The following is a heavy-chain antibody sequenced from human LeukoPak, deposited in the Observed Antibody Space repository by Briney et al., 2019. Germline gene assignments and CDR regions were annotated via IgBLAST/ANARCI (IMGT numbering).Heavy chain of an antibody. CDR3: ARGIVVVVGASDHFDH. V-gene: IGHV3-7*01. CDR1: GFTFSTYW. Sequence: GGSLRLSCVASGFTFSTYWMDWVRQAPGKGLERVGTISPDGSDKYYVDSVKGRFTISRDNAKTSLYLQINSLRADDTALYFCARGIVVVVGASDHFDHWGQGTLITVSS. CDR2: ISPDGSDK. J-gene: IGHJ4*02. D-gene: IGHD2-15*01.